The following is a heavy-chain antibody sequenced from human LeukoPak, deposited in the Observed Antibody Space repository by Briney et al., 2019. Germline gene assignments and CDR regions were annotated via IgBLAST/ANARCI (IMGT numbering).Heavy chain of an antibody. J-gene: IGHJ4*02. CDR3: ARRFDL. CDR1: GFTFSTYS. Sequence: PGGSLRPSCAASGFTFSTYSMNWVRQAPGKGLEWVSYITGDTSTIYYADSVKGRFTISRDNTENSLYLQMTSLRAEDTAVYYCARRFDLWGQGTLVTVSS. CDR2: ITGDTSTI. V-gene: IGHV3-48*01.